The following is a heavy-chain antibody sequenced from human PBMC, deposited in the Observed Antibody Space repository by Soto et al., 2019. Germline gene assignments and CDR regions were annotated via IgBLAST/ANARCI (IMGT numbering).Heavy chain of an antibody. CDR2: IYYRRST. J-gene: IGHJ5*02. Sequence: QVQLQESGPGLVKPSQTLSLTCTVSGGSINSGGNYWSWIRQLPGKGLEWIAYIYYRRSTYSNPSPLSRVTISVDTSKSQFILIPISVTAADTAVYYCARGGGVGELFGGFDPWGQGALVTVSS. V-gene: IGHV4-31*03. CDR3: ARGGGVGELFGGFDP. CDR1: GGSINSGGNY. D-gene: IGHD3-10*01.